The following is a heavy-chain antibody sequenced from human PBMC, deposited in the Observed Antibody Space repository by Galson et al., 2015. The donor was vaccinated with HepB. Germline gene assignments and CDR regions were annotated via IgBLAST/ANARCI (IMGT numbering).Heavy chain of an antibody. CDR3: ARENYYDGSGSDAFDM. CDR2: IKQDGNAQ. Sequence: SLRLSCAASGFTFSRHWMTWVRQAPGKGLEWVADIKQDGNAQHYVDSVEGRFTISRDNARNSLFLQMDSLRAEDTAVYYCARENYYDGSGSDAFDMWGQGTMVTVSA. CDR1: GFTFSRHW. V-gene: IGHV3-7*01. J-gene: IGHJ3*02. D-gene: IGHD3-22*01.